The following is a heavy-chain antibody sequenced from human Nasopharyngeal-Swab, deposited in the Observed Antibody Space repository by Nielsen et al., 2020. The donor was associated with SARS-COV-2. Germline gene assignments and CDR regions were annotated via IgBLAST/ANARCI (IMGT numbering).Heavy chain of an antibody. CDR2: IWYDGSNK. CDR3: ARDRDDYSNSYYFDY. V-gene: IGHV3-33*01. J-gene: IGHJ4*02. D-gene: IGHD4-11*01. Sequence: VRQAPGKGLEWVAVIWYDGSNKYYADSVKGRFTISRDNPKNTLYLQMNSLRAEDTAVYYCARDRDDYSNSYYFDYWGQGTLVTVSS.